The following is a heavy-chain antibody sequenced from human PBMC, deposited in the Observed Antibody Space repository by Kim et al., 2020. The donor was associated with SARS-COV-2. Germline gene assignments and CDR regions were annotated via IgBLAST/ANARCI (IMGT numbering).Heavy chain of an antibody. CDR2: ISGSGGST. CDR1: GFTFSSYA. Sequence: GGSLRLSCAASGFTFSSYAMSWVRQAPGKGLEWVSAISGSGGSTYYADSVKGRFTISRDNSKNTLYLQMNSLRAEDTAVYYCAKDRGITMVRGVVSYYFDYWGQGALGTVSS. V-gene: IGHV3-23*01. D-gene: IGHD3-10*01. J-gene: IGHJ4*02. CDR3: AKDRGITMVRGVVSYYFDY.